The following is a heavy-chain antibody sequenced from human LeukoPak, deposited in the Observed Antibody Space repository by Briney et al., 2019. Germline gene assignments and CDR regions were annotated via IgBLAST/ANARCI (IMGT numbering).Heavy chain of an antibody. CDR1: GGPFNRYA. Sequence: ASVKVSCKASGGPFNRYAISWVRQAPGQGLEWMGGIIPMFDTANYAQRFQGRLTITADKSTSTAYMELSSLTSEDTAVYYCARADNWEGAKGDWGQGTMVTVSS. V-gene: IGHV1-69*06. CDR3: ARADNWEGAKGD. D-gene: IGHD3-16*01. CDR2: IIPMFDTA. J-gene: IGHJ3*01.